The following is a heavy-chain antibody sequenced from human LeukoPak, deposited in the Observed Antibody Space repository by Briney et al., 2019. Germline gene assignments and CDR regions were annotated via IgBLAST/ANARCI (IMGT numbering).Heavy chain of an antibody. CDR2: INWNGGST. CDR3: ARDSYYVWGSYRYTGSTYFDY. Sequence: GGSLRLSCAASGFTFDDYGMSWVRQAPGKGLEWGSGINWNGGSTGYADSVKGRFTISRDTVQNSLDLQMNSLRAEDTALYYCARDSYYVWGSYRYTGSTYFDYWGQGTLVTVSS. J-gene: IGHJ4*02. CDR1: GFTFDDYG. D-gene: IGHD3-16*02. V-gene: IGHV3-20*04.